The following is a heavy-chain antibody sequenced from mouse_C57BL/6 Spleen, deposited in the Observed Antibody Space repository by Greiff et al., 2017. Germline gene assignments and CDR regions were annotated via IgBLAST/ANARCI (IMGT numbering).Heavy chain of an antibody. D-gene: IGHD4-1*02. J-gene: IGHJ2*01. CDR3: ARSNWARGDY. V-gene: IGHV1-80*01. CDR2: IYPGAGDT. Sequence: VQRVESGAELVKPGASVKISCKASGYAFSSYWMNWVKQRPGKGLEWIGQIYPGAGDTNYNGKFKGKATLTADKSSSTAYMQLSSLTSEDSAVYFCARSNWARGDYWGQGTTLTVSS. CDR1: GYAFSSYW.